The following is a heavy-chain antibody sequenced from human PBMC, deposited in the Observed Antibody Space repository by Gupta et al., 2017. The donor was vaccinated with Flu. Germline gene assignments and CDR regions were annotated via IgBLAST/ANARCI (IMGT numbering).Heavy chain of an antibody. CDR3: AKDSDSSSPFDY. V-gene: IGHV3-30*18. J-gene: IGHJ4*02. CDR2: ISYDGSNK. D-gene: IGHD6-13*01. Sequence: VRQAPGKGLEWVAVISYDGSNKYYADSVKGRFTISRDNSKNTLYLQMNSLRAEDTAVYYCAKDSDSSSPFDYWGQGTLVTVSS.